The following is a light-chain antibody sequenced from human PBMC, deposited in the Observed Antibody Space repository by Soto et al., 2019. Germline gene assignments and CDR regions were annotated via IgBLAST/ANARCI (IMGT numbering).Light chain of an antibody. CDR3: QQYNNWPGT. Sequence: EIVMTQSPATLSVSPGERATLSCRASQSVSSNLAWYQQKPGQAPRLLIYGASTRASGVPARFGGSGSGTEFTLTISSLQSEDFAVYYCQQYNNWPGTFGPGTKVDI. CDR1: QSVSSN. J-gene: IGKJ3*01. V-gene: IGKV3-15*01. CDR2: GAS.